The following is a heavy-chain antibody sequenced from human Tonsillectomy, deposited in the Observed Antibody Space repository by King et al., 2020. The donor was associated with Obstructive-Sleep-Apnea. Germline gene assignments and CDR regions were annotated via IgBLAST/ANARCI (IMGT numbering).Heavy chain of an antibody. CDR1: GFTFSSYA. CDR3: AKDIGTTVTRDY. Sequence: VQLVESGGGLVQPGGSLKLSCVTSGFTFSSYAMSWVRQAPGKGLEWVSSIISGGKTYYADSVKGRFTISPDNTKKTLFLQMNSRRAEDTAVYYCAKDIGTTVTRDYWGQGTLVTVSS. J-gene: IGHJ4*02. D-gene: IGHD4-17*01. CDR2: IISGGKT. V-gene: IGHV3-23*04.